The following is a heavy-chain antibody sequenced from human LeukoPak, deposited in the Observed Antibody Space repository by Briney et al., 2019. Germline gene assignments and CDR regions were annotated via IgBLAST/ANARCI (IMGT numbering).Heavy chain of an antibody. CDR3: ARGSTSRVDYYYMDV. J-gene: IGHJ6*03. CDR1: GFTLSRYW. V-gene: IGHV3-7*01. CDR2: IKQDGSEK. Sequence: PGGSLRLSCASSGFTLSRYWMSWVRQAPGKGLEWVANIKQDGSEKYYVDSVKGRFTISRDNAKNSLYLQMNSLRAEDTAVYYCARGSTSRVDYYYMDVWGKGTTVTVSS. D-gene: IGHD2-2*01.